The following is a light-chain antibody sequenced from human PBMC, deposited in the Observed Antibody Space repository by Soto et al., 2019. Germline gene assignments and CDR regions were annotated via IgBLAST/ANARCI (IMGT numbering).Light chain of an antibody. CDR2: DAS. CDR3: QQRNIRPPSYT. J-gene: IGKJ2*01. CDR1: QSVSTY. V-gene: IGKV3-11*01. Sequence: EIVLTQSPATLSLSPGERATLSCRASQSVSTYLAWYQHKPGQAPRLLIYDASNRATGIPARFSGSGSGTDFTLTISSLEPEDSAVYYCQQRNIRPPSYTFGQGTKLEIK.